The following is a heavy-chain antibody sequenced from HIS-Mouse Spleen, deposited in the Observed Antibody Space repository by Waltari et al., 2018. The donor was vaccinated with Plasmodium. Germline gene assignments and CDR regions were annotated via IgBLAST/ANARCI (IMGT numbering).Heavy chain of an antibody. J-gene: IGHJ3*02. Sequence: EVQLVESGRGLVQPGGSLRLSCAASGFTFSSYDMHWVRQATGKGLEWVSAIGTAGDTYYPGSVKGRFTISRENAKNSLYLQMNSLRAGDTAVYYCARGRWNHAFDIWGQGTMVTVSS. V-gene: IGHV3-13*01. CDR3: ARGRWNHAFDI. D-gene: IGHD1-1*01. CDR2: IGTAGDT. CDR1: GFTFSSYD.